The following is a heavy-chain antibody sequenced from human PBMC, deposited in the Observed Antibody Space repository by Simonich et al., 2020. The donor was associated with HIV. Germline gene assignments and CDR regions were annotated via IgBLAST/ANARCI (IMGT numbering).Heavy chain of an antibody. V-gene: IGHV3-23*01. CDR2: ISGSGGST. Sequence: EVQLLESGGGLVQPGGSLRLSCAASGFTFSSYAMSWVRQAPGKGLEGVSAISGSGGSTYYADSVKGRFTISRDNSKNTLYLQMNSLRAEDTAVYYCAKGSIAAAGTGEYFQHWGQGTLVTVSS. J-gene: IGHJ1*01. CDR3: AKGSIAAAGTGEYFQH. CDR1: GFTFSSYA. D-gene: IGHD6-13*01.